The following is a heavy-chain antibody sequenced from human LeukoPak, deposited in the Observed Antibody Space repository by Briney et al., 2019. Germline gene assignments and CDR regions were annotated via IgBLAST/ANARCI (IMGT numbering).Heavy chain of an antibody. CDR1: GFTFSSYA. V-gene: IGHV3-23*01. CDR2: ISGSGGST. CDR3: AKDRSYYDFWTDAFDI. D-gene: IGHD3-3*01. J-gene: IGHJ3*02. Sequence: GGPLRLSCAASGFTFSSYAMSWVRQAPGKGLEWVSAISGSGGSTYYADSVKGRFTISRDNSKNTLYLQMNSLRAEDTAVYYCAKDRSYYDFWTDAFDIWGQGTMVTVSS.